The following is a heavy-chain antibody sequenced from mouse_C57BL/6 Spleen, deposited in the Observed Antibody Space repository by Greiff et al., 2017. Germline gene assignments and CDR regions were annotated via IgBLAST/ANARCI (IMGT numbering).Heavy chain of an antibody. CDR1: GYTFTSYW. D-gene: IGHD1-1*01. CDR3: TRIVTTVVATDAMDY. J-gene: IGHJ4*01. CDR2: IYPGNSDT. V-gene: IGHV1-5*01. Sequence: VQLKQSGTVLARPGASVKMSCKTSGYTFTSYWMHWVKQRPGQGLEWIGAIYPGNSDTSYNQKFKGKAKLTAVTSASTAYMELSSLTNEDSAVYYCTRIVTTVVATDAMDYWGQGTSVTVSS.